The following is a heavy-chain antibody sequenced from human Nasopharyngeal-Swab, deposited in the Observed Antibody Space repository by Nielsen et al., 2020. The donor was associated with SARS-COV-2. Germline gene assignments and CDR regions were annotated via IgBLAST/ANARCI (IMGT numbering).Heavy chain of an antibody. V-gene: IGHV3-74*01. J-gene: IGHJ4*02. D-gene: IGHD3/OR15-3a*01. CDR1: GFTFSSYW. CDR3: ARVRTESSTLFDY. CDR2: INSDGSST. Sequence: GGSLRLSCAASGFTFSSYWMHWVRQAPGKGLVWVSRINSDGSSTSYADSVKGRFTISRDNSKNTLYLQMNSLRAEDTAVYYCARVRTESSTLFDYWGQGTLVTVSS.